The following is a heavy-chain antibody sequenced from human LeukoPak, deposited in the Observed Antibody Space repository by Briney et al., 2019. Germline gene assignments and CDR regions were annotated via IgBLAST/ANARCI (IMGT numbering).Heavy chain of an antibody. J-gene: IGHJ6*02. CDR1: GDSVSSNSAA. CDR2: TYYRSKWYN. CDR3: AKGEVTIFGEFIDNYHYYGMDV. Sequence: SQTLSLTCAISGDSVSSNSAAWNWIRQSPSRGLEWLGRTYYRSKWYNDYAVSVKSRITINPDTSKNQFSLQLNSVTAADTAVYYCAKGEVTIFGEFIDNYHYYGMDVWGQGTTVTVSS. V-gene: IGHV6-1*01. D-gene: IGHD3-3*01.